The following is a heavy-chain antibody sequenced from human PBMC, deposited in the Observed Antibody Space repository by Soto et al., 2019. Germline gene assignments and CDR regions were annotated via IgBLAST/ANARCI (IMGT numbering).Heavy chain of an antibody. D-gene: IGHD4-17*01. Sequence: EVQLLESGGGLVQPGGSLRLSCAASGFTFSSYAMSWVRQAPGKGLEWVSAISGSGGSTYYADSVKGRFTISRDNSKNTLYLQMNSLRAEDTAVYYCAKDFGPYGDYPDAFDIWGQGTMVTVSS. CDR2: ISGSGGST. J-gene: IGHJ3*02. CDR1: GFTFSSYA. V-gene: IGHV3-23*01. CDR3: AKDFGPYGDYPDAFDI.